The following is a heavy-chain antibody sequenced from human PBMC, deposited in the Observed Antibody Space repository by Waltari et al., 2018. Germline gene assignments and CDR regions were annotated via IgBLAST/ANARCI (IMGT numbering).Heavy chain of an antibody. CDR1: GFTFDDYA. Sequence: EVQLVESGGGLVQPGRSLRLSCVASGFTFDDYAMHWVRQAPGKGLEWVSGISWNSGNIGHADSVKGRFTISRDNAKNSLYLQMNSLRAEDTALYYCAKDTTFRGQQLGLFDYWGQGTLVTVSS. CDR2: ISWNSGNI. D-gene: IGHD6-13*01. J-gene: IGHJ4*02. V-gene: IGHV3-9*01. CDR3: AKDTTFRGQQLGLFDY.